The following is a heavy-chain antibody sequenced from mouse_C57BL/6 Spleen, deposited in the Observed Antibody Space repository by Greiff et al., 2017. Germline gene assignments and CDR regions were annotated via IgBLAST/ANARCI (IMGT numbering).Heavy chain of an antibody. J-gene: IGHJ4*01. CDR2: IHPNSGST. CDR1: GYTFTSYW. V-gene: IGHV1-64*01. Sequence: QVQLQQPGAELVQPGASVKLSCKASGYTFTSYWMHWVKQRPGPGLEWIGMIHPNSGSTNYNEKFKSKSTLTVDQTSSTAYMQLSSLTSEDAAVYYCARYYEGCYTMDYWGQGTSVTVSS. CDR3: ARYYEGCYTMDY. D-gene: IGHD1-1*01.